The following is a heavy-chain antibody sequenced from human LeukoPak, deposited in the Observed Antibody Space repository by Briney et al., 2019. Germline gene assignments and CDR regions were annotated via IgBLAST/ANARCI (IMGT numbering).Heavy chain of an antibody. J-gene: IGHJ4*02. CDR2: IYYSGST. D-gene: IGHD3-22*01. Sequence: SETLSLTCTVSGGSISSSSYYWGWIRQPPGEGLEWIGSIYYSGSTYYNPSLKSRVTMSVDTSKNQFSLKLRSVTAADTAVYYCASGYYYRGDYWGQGTLVTVSS. V-gene: IGHV4-39*07. CDR3: ASGYYYRGDY. CDR1: GGSISSSSYY.